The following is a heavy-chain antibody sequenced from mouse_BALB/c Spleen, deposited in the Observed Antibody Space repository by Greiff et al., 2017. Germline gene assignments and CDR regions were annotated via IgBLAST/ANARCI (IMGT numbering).Heavy chain of an antibody. CDR2: IWAGGST. CDR3: ARDREGYAMDY. CDR1: GFSLTSYG. V-gene: IGHV2-9*02. Sequence: QVQLKESGPGLVAPSQSLSITCTVSGFSLTSYGVHWVRQPPGKGLEWLGVIWAGGSTNYNSALMSRLSISKDNSKSRVFLKMNSLQTDDTAMYYCARDREGYAMDYWGQGTSVTVSS. J-gene: IGHJ4*01.